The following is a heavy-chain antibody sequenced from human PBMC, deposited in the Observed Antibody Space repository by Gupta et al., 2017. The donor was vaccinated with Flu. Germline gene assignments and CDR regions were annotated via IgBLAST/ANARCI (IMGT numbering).Heavy chain of an antibody. D-gene: IGHD1-1*01. V-gene: IGHV1-24*01. CDR3: ATWIDNFYAYFDY. CDR2: FDPQHDET. Sequence: QVQLVQSGAEVKKPGASVKVSCKVSGDTVTDISMHWVRQAPGKGLEWMGGFDPQHDETIYAQKFQGRVTMTEDTSTDTVYMELRRLRSEDTAVYFCATWIDNFYAYFDYWGQGTLVTVSS. J-gene: IGHJ4*02. CDR1: GDTVTDIS.